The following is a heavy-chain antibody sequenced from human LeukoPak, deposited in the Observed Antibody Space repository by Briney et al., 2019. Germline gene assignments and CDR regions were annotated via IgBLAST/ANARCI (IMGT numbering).Heavy chain of an antibody. Sequence: SVKVSCKASGGTFSSYAISWVRQAPGQGLEWMGGIIPIFGTANYVQKFQGRVTITTDESTSTAYMELSSLRSEDTAVYYCASGLGELGFDYWGQGTLVTVSS. CDR2: IIPIFGTA. D-gene: IGHD3-10*01. CDR3: ASGLGELGFDY. J-gene: IGHJ4*02. V-gene: IGHV1-69*05. CDR1: GGTFSSYA.